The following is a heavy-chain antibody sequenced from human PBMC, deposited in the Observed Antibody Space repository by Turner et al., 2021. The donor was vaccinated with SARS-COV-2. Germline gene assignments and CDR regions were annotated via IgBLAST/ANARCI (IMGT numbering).Heavy chain of an antibody. V-gene: IGHV4-39*01. D-gene: IGHD3-22*01. CDR3: ARRLVVQGTDDYSYYYGMDV. CDR1: GGSISSSSYS. CDR2: NYYRWST. J-gene: IGHJ6*02. Sequence: QLQLQESGPGLVKPSETVSLTCTVSGGSISSSSYSWGWIRQPPGKGLEWLGENYYRWSTYYNPSLKSRVTISVDTSKNQFSLKLSSATATDTAVYYGARRLVVQGTDDYSYYYGMDVWGQGTTVTVSS.